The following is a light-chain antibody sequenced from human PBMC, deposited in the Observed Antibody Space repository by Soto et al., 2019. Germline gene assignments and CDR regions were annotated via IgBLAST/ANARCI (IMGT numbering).Light chain of an antibody. J-gene: IGLJ1*01. V-gene: IGLV2-14*03. CDR2: DVT. CDR3: TSFTSGSTPYV. CDR1: SNDVGGFNY. Sequence: SALPQPASVSGSPGEAITISCTGTSNDVGGFNYVSWYQQLPGKAPKLVIYDVTHRTSGVSDRFSGSRSGNTASLTISGLQAEDEADYYCTSFTSGSTPYVLGTGTKVTVL.